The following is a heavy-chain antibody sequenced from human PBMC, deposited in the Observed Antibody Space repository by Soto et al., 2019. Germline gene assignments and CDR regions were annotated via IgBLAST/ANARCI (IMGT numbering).Heavy chain of an antibody. CDR3: AKDSIGYCSSTSCYHFDY. J-gene: IGHJ4*02. CDR2: ISYDGSNK. V-gene: IGHV3-30*18. Sequence: PGWSLRLSCAASGFTFSSYGMHWVRQAPGKGLEWVAVISYDGSNKYYADSVKGRFTISRDNSKNTLYLQMNSLRAEDTAVYYCAKDSIGYCSSTSCYHFDYWGQGTLVTVSA. D-gene: IGHD2-2*01. CDR1: GFTFSSYG.